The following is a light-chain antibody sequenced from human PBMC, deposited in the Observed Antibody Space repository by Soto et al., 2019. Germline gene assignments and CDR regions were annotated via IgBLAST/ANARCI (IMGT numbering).Light chain of an antibody. Sequence: EIVMTQSPATLSVSPGERATLSCRASQSVTSSLAWYQQEPGQAPRLLIYGASTRATGIPARFSGSGSGTEFTLTISGLQSEDFAVYYCQQYNNWPQTFGQGTKVDIK. CDR2: GAS. V-gene: IGKV3-15*01. CDR1: QSVTSS. CDR3: QQYNNWPQT. J-gene: IGKJ1*01.